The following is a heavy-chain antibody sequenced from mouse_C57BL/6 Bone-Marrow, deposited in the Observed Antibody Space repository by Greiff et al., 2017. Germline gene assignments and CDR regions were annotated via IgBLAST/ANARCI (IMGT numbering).Heavy chain of an antibody. V-gene: IGHV1-81*01. Sequence: VKLMESGAELARPGASVKLSCKASGYTFTSYGISWVKQRTGQGLEWIGEIYPRSGNTYYNEKFKGQATLTADKSSSTAYMELRSLTSKDSAVYFCARGYYSNYLDYFDYWGQGTTLTVSS. CDR1: GYTFTSYG. CDR3: ARGYYSNYLDYFDY. J-gene: IGHJ2*01. D-gene: IGHD2-5*01. CDR2: IYPRSGNT.